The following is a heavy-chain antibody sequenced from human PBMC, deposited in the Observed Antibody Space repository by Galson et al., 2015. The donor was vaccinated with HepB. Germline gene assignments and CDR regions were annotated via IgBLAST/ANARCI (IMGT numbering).Heavy chain of an antibody. Sequence: LRLSCAASGFTFDDYTMHWVRQAPGKGLEWVSLISWDGGSTYYADSVKGRFTISRDNSKNSLYLQMNSLRTEDTALYYCAKASYSIAVADRPLDYWGQGTLVTVSS. J-gene: IGHJ4*02. D-gene: IGHD6-19*01. CDR1: GFTFDDYT. V-gene: IGHV3-43*01. CDR3: AKASYSIAVADRPLDY. CDR2: ISWDGGST.